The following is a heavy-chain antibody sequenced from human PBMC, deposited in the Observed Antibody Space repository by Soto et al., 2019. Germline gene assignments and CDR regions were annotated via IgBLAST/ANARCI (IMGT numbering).Heavy chain of an antibody. J-gene: IGHJ4*02. V-gene: IGHV3-23*01. D-gene: IGHD5-18*01. Sequence: GGSLRLSCAASGFTFSSYSMSWVRQAPGKGLEWVSAITGSGGSTYYADSVKGRFTISRDNSKNTLYLQMNSLRAEDTAVYYCAKEGDLIGYNYGSCFDYWGQGTMVTVYS. CDR3: AKEGDLIGYNYGSCFDY. CDR2: ITGSGGST. CDR1: GFTFSSYS.